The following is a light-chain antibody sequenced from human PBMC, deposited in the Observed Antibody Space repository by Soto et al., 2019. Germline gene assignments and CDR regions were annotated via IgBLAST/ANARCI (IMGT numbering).Light chain of an antibody. V-gene: IGLV1-47*01. J-gene: IGLJ2*01. Sequence: QSVLTQPPSASGSPGQRVTISCSGSSSNIGNNYVFWYHQHPGAAPKLLTYRNNQRPSGVPDRFSSSKSGTSASLAITGLRSEDEADYYWAAWEDALSGILFGGGTKLTAL. CDR3: AAWEDALSGIL. CDR2: RNN. CDR1: SSNIGNNY.